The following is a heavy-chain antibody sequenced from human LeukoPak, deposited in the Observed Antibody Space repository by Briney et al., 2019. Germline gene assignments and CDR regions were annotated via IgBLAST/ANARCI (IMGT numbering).Heavy chain of an antibody. V-gene: IGHV3-23*01. CDR1: GFTFSSYA. J-gene: IGHJ3*02. Sequence: PGGSLRLSCAASGFTFSSYAMSWVRQAPGKGLEWVSAISGSGGSTYYADSVKGRFTISRDNSKNTLYLQMNSLRAEDTAVYYCAKDRDYDILTGYYRSGAFDIWGQGTMVTVSS. CDR3: AKDRDYDILTGYYRSGAFDI. D-gene: IGHD3-9*01. CDR2: ISGSGGST.